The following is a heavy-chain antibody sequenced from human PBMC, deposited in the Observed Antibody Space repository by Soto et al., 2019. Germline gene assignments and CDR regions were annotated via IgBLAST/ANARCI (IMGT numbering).Heavy chain of an antibody. Sequence: QVQLQESGPGLVKPSETLSLTCTVSGVPVSRGSNHWSWIRQPPGQGLEWIGYISHSGNTDYSYSLESRAIISIDASNDQFSLNLSSVSAADAAVYYCARDVSDSGWLACWGHRTLFTVAS. D-gene: IGHD5-12*01. CDR3: ARDVSDSGWLAC. J-gene: IGHJ4*01. CDR1: GVPVSRGSNH. V-gene: IGHV4-61*01. CDR2: ISHSGNT.